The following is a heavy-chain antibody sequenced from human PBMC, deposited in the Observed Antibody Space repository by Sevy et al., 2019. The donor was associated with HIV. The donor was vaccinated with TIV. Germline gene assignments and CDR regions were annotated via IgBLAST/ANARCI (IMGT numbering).Heavy chain of an antibody. CDR1: GFTFSNVW. J-gene: IGHJ4*02. V-gene: IGHV3-15*01. Sequence: GGSLRLSCAASGFTFSNVWMSGVRQAPGKGLEWVGHIKSKTEGGTTDYAAPVKGRFTISRDDSRNTLDLQMNSLKAEDTALYYCTTGGSILQHWGQGTLVTVSS. CDR2: IKSKTEGGTT. D-gene: IGHD3-16*01. CDR3: TTGGSILQH.